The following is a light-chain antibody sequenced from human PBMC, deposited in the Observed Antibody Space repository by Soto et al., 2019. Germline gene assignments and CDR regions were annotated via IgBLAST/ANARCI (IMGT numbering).Light chain of an antibody. CDR3: RQYNSYSGT. V-gene: IGKV1-5*01. Sequence: DIQMTQSPSTLSASVGERVTISCRASQSISSWLAWYQQKPGKATKLLIYDASSLESGVPSRFSGSGSGTEFTLTISSLQLDDFATYYCRQYNSYSGTFGQGTKVEIK. CDR2: DAS. J-gene: IGKJ1*01. CDR1: QSISSW.